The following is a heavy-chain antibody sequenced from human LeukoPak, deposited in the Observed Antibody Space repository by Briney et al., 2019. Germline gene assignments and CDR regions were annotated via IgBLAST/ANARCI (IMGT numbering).Heavy chain of an antibody. Sequence: SETLSLTCTVSGGSISSSSYYWGWIRQPPGKGLEWIGSIYYSGSIYYNSSLKSRVTMSVDTSKNQFSLKLNSVTAADTAVYYCARVPDYFDYWGQGTLVTVSS. CDR2: IYYSGSI. V-gene: IGHV4-39*01. CDR3: ARVPDYFDY. J-gene: IGHJ4*02. CDR1: GGSISSSSYY.